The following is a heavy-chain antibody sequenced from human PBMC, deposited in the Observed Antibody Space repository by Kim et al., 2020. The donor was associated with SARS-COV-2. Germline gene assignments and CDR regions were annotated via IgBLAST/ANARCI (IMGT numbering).Heavy chain of an antibody. Sequence: GGSLRLSCAASGFTFSSYEMNWVRQAPGKGLEWVSYISSSGSTIYYADSVKGRFTISRDNAKNSLYLQMNSLRAEDTAVYYCASLFTIPRPGFDPWGQGTLGTVSS. J-gene: IGHJ5*02. CDR1: GFTFSSYE. CDR2: ISSSGSTI. CDR3: ASLFTIPRPGFDP. V-gene: IGHV3-48*03. D-gene: IGHD3-3*01.